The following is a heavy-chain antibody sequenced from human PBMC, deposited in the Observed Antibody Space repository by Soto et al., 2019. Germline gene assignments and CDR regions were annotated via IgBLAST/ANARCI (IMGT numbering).Heavy chain of an antibody. CDR3: VRDAGSTIAVAPFDS. CDR2: IIPIFGAA. CDR1: GYTFIDYY. D-gene: IGHD6-19*01. Sequence: QVQLVQSGAEVKKPGASVKVSCEASGYTFIDYYMHWVRQAPGQGFEWMGGIIPIFGAADYAQKFQGRVTITADDSTNTVYMELSSLRSEDTAVYYCVRDAGSTIAVAPFDSWGQGTLVTVSS. J-gene: IGHJ4*02. V-gene: IGHV1-69*01.